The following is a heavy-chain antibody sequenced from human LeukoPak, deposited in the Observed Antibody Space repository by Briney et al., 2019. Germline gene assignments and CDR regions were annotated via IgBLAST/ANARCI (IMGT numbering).Heavy chain of an antibody. Sequence: GGSLSLSCAASGFTVSSKYMSWVRQAPGKGLEWVSAIYRGGNTYYADSVKGRFSISRDTSKNTVYLQMNSLRAEDPAVYYCATFSYAGIAGGSAGSWGQGTLVTVSS. CDR3: ATFSYAGIAGGSAGS. CDR1: GFTVSSKY. CDR2: IYRGGNT. D-gene: IGHD1-26*01. J-gene: IGHJ5*02. V-gene: IGHV3-53*01.